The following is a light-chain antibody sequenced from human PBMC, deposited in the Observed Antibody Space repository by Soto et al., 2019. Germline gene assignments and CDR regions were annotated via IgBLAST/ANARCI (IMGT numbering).Light chain of an antibody. CDR2: RNN. CDR3: SSYAGSNNYV. V-gene: IGLV1-47*01. Sequence: QSVLTQPPSASGTPGQRVTISCSGSSSNIGSNYVYWYQQLPGTAPKLLIYRNNQRPSGVPDRFSGSKSGTSASLAISGLRSEDEADYYCSSYAGSNNYVFGTGTKVTVL. CDR1: SSNIGSNY. J-gene: IGLJ1*01.